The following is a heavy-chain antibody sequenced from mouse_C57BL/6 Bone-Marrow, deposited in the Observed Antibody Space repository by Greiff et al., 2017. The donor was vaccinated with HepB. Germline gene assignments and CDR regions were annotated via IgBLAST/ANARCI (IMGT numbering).Heavy chain of an antibody. CDR2: ISSGGSYT. J-gene: IGHJ4*01. V-gene: IGHV5-6*01. D-gene: IGHD5-1-1*01. CDR1: GFTFSSYG. CDR3: ARRDTYYYAMDY. Sequence: EVHLVESGGDLVKPGGSLKLSCAASGFTFSSYGMSWVRQTPDKRLEWVATISSGGSYTYYPDSVKGRFTISRDNAKNTLYLQMSSLKSEDTAMYYCARRDTYYYAMDYWGQGTSVTVSS.